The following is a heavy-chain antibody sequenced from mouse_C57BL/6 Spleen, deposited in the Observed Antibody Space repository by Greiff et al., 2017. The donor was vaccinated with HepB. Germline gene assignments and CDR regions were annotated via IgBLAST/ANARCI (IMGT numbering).Heavy chain of an antibody. CDR1: GFNIKNTY. CDR3: ARRERYYYGSSYGYFDV. Sequence: EVQLQQSVAELVRPGASVKLSCTASGFNIKNTYMHWVKQRPEQGLEWIGRIDPANGNTKYAPKFQGKATITADTSSNTAYLQLSSLTSEDTAIYYCARRERYYYGSSYGYFDVWGTGTTVTVSS. J-gene: IGHJ1*03. V-gene: IGHV14-3*01. CDR2: IDPANGNT. D-gene: IGHD1-1*01.